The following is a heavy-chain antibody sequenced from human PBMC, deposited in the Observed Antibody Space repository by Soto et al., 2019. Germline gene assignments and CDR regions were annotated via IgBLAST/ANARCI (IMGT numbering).Heavy chain of an antibody. CDR1: GFTFSSYW. CDR2: IQSDGSSV. D-gene: IGHD3-3*01. V-gene: IGHV3-74*01. CDR3: TSDAGRSGESDF. Sequence: EVQLVESGGGLVQPGGSLRLSYAASGFTFSSYWMHWVRQAPGKGLVWVSRIQSDGSSVSYADSVQGRFTISRDNVKNTLCLQMNSLRAEDTAVYYCTSDAGRSGESDFWGQGALVTVSS. J-gene: IGHJ4*02.